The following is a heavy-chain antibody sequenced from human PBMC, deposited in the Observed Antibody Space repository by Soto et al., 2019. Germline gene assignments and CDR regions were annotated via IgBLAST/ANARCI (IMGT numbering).Heavy chain of an antibody. CDR3: ARDDDNEANAFDY. Sequence: WGSLRLSCAASGFTFIRYGIHFVRQAPFKWLEWVALIWNDGIRKVYVDSVKGRFSISRDNSKNTLDLQMNSLRAEDTAVYYCARDDDNEANAFDYWGPGTLVTVS. CDR2: IWNDGIRK. D-gene: IGHD2-8*01. V-gene: IGHV3-33*01. CDR1: GFTFIRYG. J-gene: IGHJ4*02.